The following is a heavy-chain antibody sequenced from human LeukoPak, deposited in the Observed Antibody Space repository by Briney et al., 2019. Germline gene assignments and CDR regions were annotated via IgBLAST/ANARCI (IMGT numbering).Heavy chain of an antibody. CDR1: GASLSGYS. Sequence: PSETLSLTCTVSGASLSGYSWSWIRQTPGKGVEWIGCIYYSGETNYNPSLKSRVTISVDTSKNQFSLKLRSVTAAGTPVYYCAKRAFGSESNFDYWGQGTLFTVSS. D-gene: IGHD2/OR15-2a*01. V-gene: IGHV4-59*12. J-gene: IGHJ4*02. CDR2: IYYSGET. CDR3: AKRAFGSESNFDY.